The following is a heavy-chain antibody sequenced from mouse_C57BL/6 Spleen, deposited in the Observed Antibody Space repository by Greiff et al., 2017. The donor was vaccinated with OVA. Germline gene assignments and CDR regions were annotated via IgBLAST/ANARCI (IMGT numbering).Heavy chain of an antibody. CDR1: GFTFTDYY. J-gene: IGHJ2*01. V-gene: IGHV7-3*01. D-gene: IGHD1-1*01. CDR2: IRNKANGYTT. CDR3: ARYTTVVATGYFDY. Sequence: EVQLQESGGGLVQPGGSLSLSCAASGFTFTDYYMSWVRQPPGKALEWLGFIRNKANGYTTEYSASVKGRFTISRDNSQSILYLQMNALRAEDSATYYCARYTTVVATGYFDYWGQGTTLTVSS.